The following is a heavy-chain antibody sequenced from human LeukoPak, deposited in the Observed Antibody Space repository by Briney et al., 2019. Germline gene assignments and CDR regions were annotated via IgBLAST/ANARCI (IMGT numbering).Heavy chain of an antibody. CDR2: IWYDGSNK. V-gene: IGHV3-33*01. CDR3: ARDRDYYDSSGYPDY. J-gene: IGHJ4*02. D-gene: IGHD3-22*01. CDR1: GLIFSKYG. Sequence: GESLRLSCAASGLIFSKYGMHWVRQTPGKGLEWVAVIWYDGSNKYYADSVKGRFTISRDNSKNTLYLQMNSLRAEDTAVYYCARDRDYYDSSGYPDYWGQGTLVTVSS.